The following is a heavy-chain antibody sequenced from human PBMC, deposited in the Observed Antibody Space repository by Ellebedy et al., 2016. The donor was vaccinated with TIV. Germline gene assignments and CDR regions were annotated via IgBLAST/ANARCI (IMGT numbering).Heavy chain of an antibody. CDR2: GGSGGST. Sequence: GGSLRLSCAASGFTFASYGMSWVRQAPGKGLEWVSYGGSGGSTYYTNSVRVRFTISRDSSKSTLFLQMNSLRAEDTAVYYCAKMRGHPYERYHFDHWGQGALVSVSS. V-gene: IGHV3-23*01. CDR3: AKMRGHPYERYHFDH. J-gene: IGHJ4*02. D-gene: IGHD5-24*01. CDR1: GFTFASYG.